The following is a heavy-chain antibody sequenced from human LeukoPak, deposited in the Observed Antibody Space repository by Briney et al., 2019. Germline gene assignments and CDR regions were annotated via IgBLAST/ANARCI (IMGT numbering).Heavy chain of an antibody. Sequence: ASVKVSCKVSGYTLTELSMHWVRQAPGKGLEWMGGFDPEDGETIYAQKFQGRVTMTEDTSTDTAYMELSSLRSEDTAVYYCATSLHYYDSSGYSDYWGQGTLVTVSS. D-gene: IGHD3-22*01. CDR2: FDPEDGET. J-gene: IGHJ4*02. CDR1: GYTLTELS. CDR3: ATSLHYYDSSGYSDY. V-gene: IGHV1-24*01.